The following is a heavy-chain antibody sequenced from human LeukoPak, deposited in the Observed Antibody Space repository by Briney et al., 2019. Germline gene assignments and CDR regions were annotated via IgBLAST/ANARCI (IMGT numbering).Heavy chain of an antibody. CDR3: ARVIPDNWFDP. J-gene: IGHJ5*02. CDR2: IIPILGIA. Sequence: SGTVSFKASGGTFSSYAISWVRQAPGQGREWMGRIIPILGIAKYAQKFQGRVTITADKSTSTAYMELSSLRSEDTAVYYCARVIPDNWFDPWGQGTLVTVSS. V-gene: IGHV1-69*04. CDR1: GGTFSSYA.